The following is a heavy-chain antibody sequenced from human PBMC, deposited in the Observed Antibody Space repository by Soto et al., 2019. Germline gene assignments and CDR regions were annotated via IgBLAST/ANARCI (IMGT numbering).Heavy chain of an antibody. CDR3: AKTRGAMIYAISVYGMDV. J-gene: IGHJ6*02. CDR1: GFTFSIYS. D-gene: IGHD2-8*01. V-gene: IGHV3-48*01. CDR2: ISSSSSTI. Sequence: GGSLRLSCAASGFTFSIYSMNWVRQAPGKGLEWVSYISSSSSTIHYADSVKGRFTISRDNAKNSLYLQMNSLRAEDTAVYYCAKTRGAMIYAISVYGMDVWGQGTTVTVSS.